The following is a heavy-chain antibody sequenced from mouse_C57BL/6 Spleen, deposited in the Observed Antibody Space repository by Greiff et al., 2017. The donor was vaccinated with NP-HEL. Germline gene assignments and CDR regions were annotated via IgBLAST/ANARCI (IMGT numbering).Heavy chain of an antibody. J-gene: IGHJ4*01. CDR2: IDPSDSYT. D-gene: IGHD1-1*01. CDR1: GYTFTSYW. V-gene: IGHV1-69*01. CDR3: ARAYYYGRSYTYAMDY. Sequence: QVQLQQPGAELVMPGASVKLSCKASGYTFTSYWMHWVKQRPGQGLEWIGEIDPSDSYTNYNQKFKGKSTLTVDQSSSTAYRQLSSLPSEASAVYYGARAYYYGRSYTYAMDYWGQGTSVTVSS.